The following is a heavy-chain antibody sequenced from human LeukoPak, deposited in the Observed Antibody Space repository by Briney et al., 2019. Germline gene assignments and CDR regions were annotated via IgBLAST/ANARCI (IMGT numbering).Heavy chain of an antibody. Sequence: ASVKVSCKASGYTFTGYYMHWVRQAPGQGLEWMGWINPNSGGTNYAQKFQGRVTMTRDTSISTAYMELSRLRSDDTAVYYCARAYYYYYYMDVWGKGTTVTISS. V-gene: IGHV1-2*02. J-gene: IGHJ6*03. CDR2: INPNSGGT. CDR3: ARAYYYYYYMDV. CDR1: GYTFTGYY.